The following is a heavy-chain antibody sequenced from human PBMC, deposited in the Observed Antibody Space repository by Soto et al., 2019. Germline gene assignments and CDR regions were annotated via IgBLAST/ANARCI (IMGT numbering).Heavy chain of an antibody. CDR3: TTDSPVAGGGPL. D-gene: IGHD6-19*01. V-gene: IGHV3-15*07. CDR2: IKSKAAGGTT. Sequence: EVQLVESGGGLVKPGGSLRLSCAASGFTFSEAWMNWVRQAPGKGLEWVGRIKSKAAGGTTDYVAPVKGRFTISRDDSTNPLFLQMNSLKTEDTAVYYCTTDSPVAGGGPLWGQGTLVTFSS. CDR1: GFTFSEAW. J-gene: IGHJ4*02.